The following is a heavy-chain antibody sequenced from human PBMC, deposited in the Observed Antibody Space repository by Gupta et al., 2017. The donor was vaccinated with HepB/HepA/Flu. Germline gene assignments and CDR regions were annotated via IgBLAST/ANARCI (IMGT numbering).Heavy chain of an antibody. CDR1: GFPFSSYA. CDR2: ISGSGGST. CDR3: AKDRTWGITGSRFDP. J-gene: IGHJ5*02. D-gene: IGHD1-20*01. V-gene: IGHV3-23*01. Sequence: VQLLESGGGLVQPGGSLRLSCAAAGFPFSSYAMSWVRQAPGKGLEWVSAISGSGGSTYYADSVKGRFTISRDNSKNTLYLQMNRLRAEDTAVYYCAKDRTWGITGSRFDPWGQGTLVTVSS.